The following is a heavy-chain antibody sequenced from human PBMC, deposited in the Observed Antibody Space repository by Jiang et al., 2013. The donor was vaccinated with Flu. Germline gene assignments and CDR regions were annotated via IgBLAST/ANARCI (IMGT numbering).Heavy chain of an antibody. D-gene: IGHD3-22*01. CDR2: IYYTGST. CDR3: ARHRRWDDISGYPDY. V-gene: IGHV4-39*01. Sequence: LLKPSETLSLTCTVSGGSISSTSYYWGWIRQPPGKGLEWIGTIYYTGSTYYNPSLRSRVTVSVDTSKSQFSLKLSSVTAADTAVYYCARHRRWDDISGYPDYWGQGTLVTVSS. J-gene: IGHJ4*02. CDR1: GGSISSTSYY.